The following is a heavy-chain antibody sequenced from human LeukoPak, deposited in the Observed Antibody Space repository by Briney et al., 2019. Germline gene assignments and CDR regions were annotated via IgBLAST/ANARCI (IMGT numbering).Heavy chain of an antibody. CDR3: ARCMGLYGSGIFQH. CDR2: ISGDSSYI. Sequence: GGSPRLSCAASGFTFSNYRMNWVRQAPGKGLEWVSSISGDSSYIYYADSVKGRFTISRDISKNALYLEMNSLRAEDTAVYYCARCMGLYGSGIFQHWGQGTLVTVSS. V-gene: IGHV3-21*01. CDR1: GFTFSNYR. D-gene: IGHD3-10*01. J-gene: IGHJ1*01.